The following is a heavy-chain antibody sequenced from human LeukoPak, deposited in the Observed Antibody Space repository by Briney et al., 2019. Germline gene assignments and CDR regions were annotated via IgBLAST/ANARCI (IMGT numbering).Heavy chain of an antibody. CDR1: GFTFDDYA. CDR2: ISWDGGST. V-gene: IGHV3-43D*03. Sequence: GGSLRLSCAASGFTFDDYAMHWVRQAPGKGLEWVSLISWDGGSTYYADSVKGRFTISRDNAKNSLYLQMNSLRAEDTAVYYCARPSRAYYYGMDVWGQGTTVTVSS. J-gene: IGHJ6*02. CDR3: ARPSRAYYYGMDV.